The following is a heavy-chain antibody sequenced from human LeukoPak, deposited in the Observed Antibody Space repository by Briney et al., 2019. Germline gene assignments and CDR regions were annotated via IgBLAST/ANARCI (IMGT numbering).Heavy chain of an antibody. Sequence: SETLSLTCTVSGGSISSCYWSWIRQPAGKGLEWIGRIYTSGSSNYNPSLKSRVTMSVDTSKNQFSLKLSSVTAADTTVYYCARDKRDIVVVPAQPTGMDVWGQGTTVTDSS. J-gene: IGHJ6*02. CDR1: GGSISSCY. V-gene: IGHV4-4*07. CDR3: ARDKRDIVVVPAQPTGMDV. D-gene: IGHD2-2*01. CDR2: IYTSGSS.